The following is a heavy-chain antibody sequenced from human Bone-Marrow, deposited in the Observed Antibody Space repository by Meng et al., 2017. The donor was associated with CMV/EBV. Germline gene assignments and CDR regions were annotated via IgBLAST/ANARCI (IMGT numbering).Heavy chain of an antibody. CDR1: GYTFTSYD. D-gene: IGHD3-3*01. CDR3: ASTVNYDSPGWGV. CDR2: MNPNSGNT. V-gene: IGHV1-8*03. J-gene: IGHJ6*02. Sequence: GESLKTSCKASGYTFTSYDINWVRQATGQGLEWMGWMNPNSGNTGYAQKFQGRVTITRNTSISTAYMELSSLRSEDTAVYYCASTVNYDSPGWGVWGQGTTVTVSS.